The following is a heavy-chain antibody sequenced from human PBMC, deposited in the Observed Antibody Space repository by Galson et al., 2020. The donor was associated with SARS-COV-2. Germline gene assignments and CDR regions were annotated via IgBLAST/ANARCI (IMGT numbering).Heavy chain of an antibody. Sequence: NSGGSLRLSCAASGFPFSTYSMNWVRLAPGKGLEWVSSISTSSRYTYYVDSVKGRFSISRDNPRNSLYLQMNSLRAEDTAVYYCARDEGIRGYNYGRLYYGRDVWGQGTTVTVSS. CDR3: ARDEGIRGYNYGRLYYGRDV. CDR1: GFPFSTYS. V-gene: IGHV3-21*01. D-gene: IGHD5-18*01. J-gene: IGHJ6*02. CDR2: ISTSSRYT.